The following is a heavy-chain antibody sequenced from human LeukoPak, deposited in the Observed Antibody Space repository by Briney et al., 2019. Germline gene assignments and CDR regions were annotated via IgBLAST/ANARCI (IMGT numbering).Heavy chain of an antibody. Sequence: GGSLRLSCAASGFTFSSYAMSWVRQAPGKGLEWVSAISGSGGSTYYADSVKGRFTISRDNSKNTLYLQMNRLRAEDTAVYYCTKGGGSSWSWTDYWGQGTLVTVSS. CDR2: ISGSGGST. J-gene: IGHJ4*02. V-gene: IGHV3-23*01. CDR3: TKGGGSSWSWTDY. D-gene: IGHD6-13*01. CDR1: GFTFSSYA.